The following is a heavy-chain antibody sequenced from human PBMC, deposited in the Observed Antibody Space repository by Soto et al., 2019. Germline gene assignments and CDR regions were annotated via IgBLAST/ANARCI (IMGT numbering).Heavy chain of an antibody. CDR1: GFSFSTDA. D-gene: IGHD3-10*01. Sequence: SLRLSCAASGFSFSTDAMSWVRQAPGKGLEWVASVSGASSDINYAESVRGRFTVFRDNSRNSLYLQMNSLRADDTAVYYCANVGGSTIHYNGYFDLWGRGTLVTVSS. CDR3: ANVGGSTIHYNGYFDL. CDR2: VSGASSDI. J-gene: IGHJ2*01. V-gene: IGHV3-23*01.